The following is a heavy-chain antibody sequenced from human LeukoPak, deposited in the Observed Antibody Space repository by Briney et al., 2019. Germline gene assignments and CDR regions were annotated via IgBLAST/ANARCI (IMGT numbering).Heavy chain of an antibody. CDR2: IYSSGST. V-gene: IGHV4-59*01. D-gene: IGHD4-23*01. J-gene: IGHJ4*02. CDR3: ARDPNYGGSVYYLDY. Sequence: SETLSLTCTVSGGSISNYHWSWIRQPPGKGLEWIGYIYSSGSTNYHPSLKSRATMSVDTSKKQFSLKLTSVTAADTAVYYCARDPNYGGSVYYLDYWGQGTLVTVSS. CDR1: GGSISNYH.